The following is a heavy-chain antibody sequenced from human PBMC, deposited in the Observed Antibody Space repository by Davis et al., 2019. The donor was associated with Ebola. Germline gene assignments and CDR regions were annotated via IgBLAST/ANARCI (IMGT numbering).Heavy chain of an antibody. Sequence: ASVKVSCKVSGYTLTELSMHWVRQAPGKGLEWMGGFDPEDGETIYAQKFQGRVTMTEDTSTDTAYMELSSLRAEDTAVYYCARDLGYCSGGSCWTTGALDYWGQGTLATVSS. CDR2: FDPEDGET. CDR1: GYTLTELS. CDR3: ARDLGYCSGGSCWTTGALDY. D-gene: IGHD2-15*01. V-gene: IGHV1-24*01. J-gene: IGHJ4*02.